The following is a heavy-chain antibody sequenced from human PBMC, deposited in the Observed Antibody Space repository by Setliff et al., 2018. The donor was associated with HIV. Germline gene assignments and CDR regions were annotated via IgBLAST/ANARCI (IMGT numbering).Heavy chain of an antibody. D-gene: IGHD3-16*01. V-gene: IGHV3-53*01. CDR3: AKGVKWLDP. Sequence: GESLKISCAASGFTLSSSHMTWVRQAPGRGLEWVSFIYSDGRTHYADSVKGLFTLTRDNSNNMMHLQMNGLRPEDTAVYYCAKGVKWLDPWGQGTLVTVSS. J-gene: IGHJ5*02. CDR1: GFTLSSSH. CDR2: IYSDGRT.